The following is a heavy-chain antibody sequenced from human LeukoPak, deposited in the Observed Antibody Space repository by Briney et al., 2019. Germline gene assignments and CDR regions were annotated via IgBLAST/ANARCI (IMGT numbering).Heavy chain of an antibody. CDR3: ARPYYYDSRIDP. J-gene: IGHJ5*02. CDR1: GGSISSGDYY. D-gene: IGHD3-22*01. V-gene: IGHV4-30-4*01. CDR2: MYYSGST. Sequence: SQTLSLTCTVSGGSISSGDYYWSWIRQPPGKGLEWIGNMYYSGSTYYNPSLKSRVTISVGTSKNQFSLKLSSVTAADTAVYYCARPYYYDSRIDPWGQGTLVTVSS.